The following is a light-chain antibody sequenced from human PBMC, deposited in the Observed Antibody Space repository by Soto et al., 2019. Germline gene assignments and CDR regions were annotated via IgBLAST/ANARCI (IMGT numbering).Light chain of an antibody. CDR3: QQYSNWPPFT. CDR1: QSVSTS. V-gene: IGKV3-15*01. CDR2: GAS. J-gene: IGKJ2*01. Sequence: EIVMTQSPATLSVSPGERAILSCRASQSVSTSLAWYQKKPGQAPKLLIFGASTRATGIPARSSGSGSGTEFTLTISSLQSEDLAVYYCQQYSNWPPFTFGQGTKLEI.